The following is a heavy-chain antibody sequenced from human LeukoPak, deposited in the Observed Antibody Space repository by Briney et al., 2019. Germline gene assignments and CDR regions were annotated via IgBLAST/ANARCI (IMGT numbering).Heavy chain of an antibody. V-gene: IGHV1-69*13. CDR3: ARSLRLLEWFPNFDY. Sequence: SVKVSCKASGGTFSSYAISWVRQAPGQGLEWMGGIIPIFGTASYAQKFQGRVTITADESTSTAYMELSSLRSEDTAVYYCARSLRLLEWFPNFDYWGQGSLVTVSS. CDR1: GGTFSSYA. J-gene: IGHJ4*02. CDR2: IIPIFGTA. D-gene: IGHD3-3*01.